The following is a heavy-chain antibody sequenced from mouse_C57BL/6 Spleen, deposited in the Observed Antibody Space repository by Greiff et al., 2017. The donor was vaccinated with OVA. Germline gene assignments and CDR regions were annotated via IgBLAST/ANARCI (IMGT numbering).Heavy chain of an antibody. D-gene: IGHD1-1*01. CDR3: TLSPLITTVVADYYAMDY. Sequence: VQLQQPGAELVRPGSSVKLSCKASGYTFTSYWMHWVKQRPIQGLEWIGNIDPSDSETHYNQKFKDKATLTVDKSSSTAYMQLSSLTSEYSAVYYCTLSPLITTVVADYYAMDYWGQGTSVTVSS. CDR2: IDPSDSET. V-gene: IGHV1-52*01. CDR1: GYTFTSYW. J-gene: IGHJ4*01.